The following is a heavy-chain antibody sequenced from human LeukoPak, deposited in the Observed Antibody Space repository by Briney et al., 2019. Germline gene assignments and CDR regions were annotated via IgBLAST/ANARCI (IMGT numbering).Heavy chain of an antibody. V-gene: IGHV3-30*02. CDR1: GFTFSSYA. CDR2: IRYDGSNK. D-gene: IGHD3-22*01. Sequence: QPGGSPRLSCAASGFTFSSYAMSWVRQAPGKGLEWVAFIRYDGSNKYYADSVKGRFTISRDNSKNTLYLQMNSLRAEDTAVYYCAKDQPPGVLYYYDSFGWYFDYWGQGTLVTVSS. J-gene: IGHJ4*02. CDR3: AKDQPPGVLYYYDSFGWYFDY.